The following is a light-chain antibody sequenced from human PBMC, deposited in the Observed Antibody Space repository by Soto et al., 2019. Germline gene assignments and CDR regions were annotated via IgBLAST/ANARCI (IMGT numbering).Light chain of an antibody. J-gene: IGKJ5*01. CDR2: GAS. CDR3: QQYGSSPMT. Sequence: EIVMTQSPATLSVSPGERATLSCRASQSVSSNLAWYQQKPGQAPRLLIYGASNRATGIPDRFSGSGSGTDFTLTLSRLEPEDFAVYDCQQYGSSPMTFGQGTRLEIK. V-gene: IGKV3-20*01. CDR1: QSVSSN.